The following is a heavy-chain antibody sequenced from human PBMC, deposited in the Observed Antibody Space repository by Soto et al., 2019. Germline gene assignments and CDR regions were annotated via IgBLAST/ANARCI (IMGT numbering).Heavy chain of an antibody. D-gene: IGHD1-26*01. J-gene: IGHJ4*02. Sequence: SETLSLTCTVSGGSISSYYWSWIRQPPGKGLEWIGYIYHSGSTNYNPSLKSRVTISIDTSKNQFSLKLSSVTAADTAVYYCARHTAWVYFAYWGQGTLVTVSS. CDR3: ARHTAWVYFAY. V-gene: IGHV4-59*08. CDR1: GGSISSYY. CDR2: IYHSGST.